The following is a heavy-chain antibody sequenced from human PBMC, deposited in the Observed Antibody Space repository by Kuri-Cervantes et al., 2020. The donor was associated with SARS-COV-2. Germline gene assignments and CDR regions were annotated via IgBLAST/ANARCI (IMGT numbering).Heavy chain of an antibody. CDR3: ASVAYYYGSGGAPVD. J-gene: IGHJ4*02. V-gene: IGHV1-2*02. D-gene: IGHD3-10*01. Sequence: ASVKVSCKASGYTFSDYYIHWVRQAPGQGLEWMGWINPKTGGAKYAQKLQGRVTMTRDTSISTAYMELSRLRSDDTAVYYCASVAYYYGSGGAPVDWGQGTLVTVSS. CDR2: INPKTGGA. CDR1: GYTFSDYY.